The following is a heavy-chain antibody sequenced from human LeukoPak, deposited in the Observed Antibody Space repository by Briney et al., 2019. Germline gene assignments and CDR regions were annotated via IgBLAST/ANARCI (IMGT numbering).Heavy chain of an antibody. V-gene: IGHV3-23*01. CDR1: GFTFSSYA. D-gene: IGHD3-3*01. CDR2: ISGSGGST. Sequence: PGGSLRLSCEASGFTFSSYAMSWVRQAPGKGLEWVSAISGSGGSTYYADSVKGRFTISRDNSKNTLYLQMNSLRAEDTAVYYCAKILYDFWSGYPTPGWFDPWGQGTLVTVSS. CDR3: AKILYDFWSGYPTPGWFDP. J-gene: IGHJ5*02.